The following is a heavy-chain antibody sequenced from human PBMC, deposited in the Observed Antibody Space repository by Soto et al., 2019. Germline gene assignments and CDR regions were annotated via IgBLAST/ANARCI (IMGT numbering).Heavy chain of an antibody. D-gene: IGHD3-16*01. CDR2: IYWDDAK. CDR1: GFSLSTSGVG. V-gene: IGHV2-5*02. J-gene: IGHJ4*02. CDR3: AHKGGGDRILDY. Sequence: QITLKESGPTLVKPTQTLTLTCTFSGFSLSTSGVGVGWIRQPPGKALEWLALIYWDDAKHYSPSLKSRLTTTKKPSKNPVVLIMTNMDPVDTATYYCAHKGGGDRILDYWGQGTLVTVSS.